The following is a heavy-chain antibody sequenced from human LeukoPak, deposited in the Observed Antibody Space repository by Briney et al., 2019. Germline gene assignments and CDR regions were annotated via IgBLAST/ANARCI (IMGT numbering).Heavy chain of an antibody. CDR1: GFTFSSYG. Sequence: GGSLRLSCAASGFTFSSYGMHWVRQAPGKGLEWVATVSGSGDRMYHADSVKGRFTISRDNSKNTIYLQMNSLRAEDTALYYCAKAAAAPGFDFWGQGTLVTVSS. CDR3: AKAAAAPGFDF. D-gene: IGHD6-13*01. CDR2: VSGSGDRM. V-gene: IGHV3-23*01. J-gene: IGHJ4*02.